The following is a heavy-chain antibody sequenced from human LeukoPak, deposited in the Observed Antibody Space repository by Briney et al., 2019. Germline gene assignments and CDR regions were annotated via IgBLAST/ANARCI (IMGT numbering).Heavy chain of an antibody. CDR1: GGSISSYY. V-gene: IGHV4-59*01. J-gene: IGHJ4*02. D-gene: IGHD5-18*01. Sequence: PSETLSLTCTVSGGSISSYYWSWIRQPPGKGLEWIGYIYYSGSTNYNPSLKSRVTISVNTSKNQLSLKLSSVTAADTAVYYCAXXXXXAMVDFDYWGQGTLVTVSS. CDR3: AXXXXXAMVDFDY. CDR2: IYYSGST.